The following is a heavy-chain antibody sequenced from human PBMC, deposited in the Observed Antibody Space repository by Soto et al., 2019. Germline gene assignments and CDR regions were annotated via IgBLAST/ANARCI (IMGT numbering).Heavy chain of an antibody. Sequence: ASVKVSCKASGYIFTGHYIQWVRQAPGQEVEGMGWINPNTGGTYYAQKFEGRITMTRDTSISTAYMELSILRSEDTAVYYCARDCGVTTVLANWFDPWGQGTLVTVSS. V-gene: IGHV1-2*02. J-gene: IGHJ5*02. CDR2: INPNTGGT. CDR3: ARDCGVTTVLANWFDP. CDR1: GYIFTGHY. D-gene: IGHD4-17*01.